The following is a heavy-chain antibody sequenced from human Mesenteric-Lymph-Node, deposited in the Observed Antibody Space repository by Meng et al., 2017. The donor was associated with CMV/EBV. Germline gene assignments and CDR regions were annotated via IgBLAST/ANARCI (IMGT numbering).Heavy chain of an antibody. CDR1: GFTFSSYA. J-gene: IGHJ6*02. V-gene: IGHV3-23*01. Sequence: GGSLRLSCAASGFTFSSYAMDWVRQAPGKGLGWVSTISASAGGTYYADSLKGRFTISRDNSKNTLYLQMNSLRAEDTAVYYCASHKRGGSGSYQGMDVWGQGTTVTVSS. D-gene: IGHD3-10*01. CDR2: ISASAGGT. CDR3: ASHKRGGSGSYQGMDV.